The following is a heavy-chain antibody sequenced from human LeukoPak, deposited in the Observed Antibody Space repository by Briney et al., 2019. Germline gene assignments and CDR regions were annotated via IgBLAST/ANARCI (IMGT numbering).Heavy chain of an antibody. CDR3: ASPEDSGSYGTGYYGMDV. CDR1: GYTFTGPY. Sequence: GASVKVSCKASGYTFTGPYMHWVRQAPGQGLEWMGWINPNSGDTDYAQKFQGRVTMTRDTSISTTYMELSRMTSDDTAVYYCASPEDSGSYGTGYYGMDVWGQGTTVTVSS. D-gene: IGHD1-26*01. J-gene: IGHJ6*02. CDR2: INPNSGDT. V-gene: IGHV1-2*02.